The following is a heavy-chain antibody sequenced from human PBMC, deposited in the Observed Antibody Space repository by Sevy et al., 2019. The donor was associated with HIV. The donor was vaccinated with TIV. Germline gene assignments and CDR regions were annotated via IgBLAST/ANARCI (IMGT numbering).Heavy chain of an antibody. V-gene: IGHV1-69*06. J-gene: IGHJ3*02. CDR1: GGTFDTYS. CDR2: TTPMFGTA. D-gene: IGHD3-16*01. Sequence: ASVKVSCKASGGTFDTYSVSWLRQAPGQGLEWMGGTTPMFGTANYAQNFQGRVTITADKFTSITYMELSSLRSEDSAVYPWGQDREGTFGGGDAFDIWGQGTMVTVSS. CDR3: GQDREGTFGGGDAFDI.